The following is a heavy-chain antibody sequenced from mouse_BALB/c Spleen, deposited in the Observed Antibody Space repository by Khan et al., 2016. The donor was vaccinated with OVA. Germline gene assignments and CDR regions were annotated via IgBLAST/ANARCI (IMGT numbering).Heavy chain of an antibody. CDR3: TIGNYPYYVMDY. CDR1: GYTFTSYW. Sequence: VKLMESGAELVKPGASVKLSCKASGYTFTSYWMHWVKLRPGQGFEWFGEINPTNGGTNYNEKFKRKATLTVDKSSTTAYMQLSSLTSEDSAVYYCTIGNYPYYVMDYWGQGTSVTVSS. V-gene: IGHV1S81*02. D-gene: IGHD2-1*01. CDR2: INPTNGGT. J-gene: IGHJ4*01.